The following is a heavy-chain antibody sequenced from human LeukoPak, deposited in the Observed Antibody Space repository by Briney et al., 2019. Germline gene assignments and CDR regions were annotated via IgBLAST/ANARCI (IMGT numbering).Heavy chain of an antibody. Sequence: ASVKVSCKASGGTFSNYAISWVRQAPGKGFEWMGWVSPSHTTRVYAQEFQGRVTMTADTNTNTVSMELRSLRFDDTAVYFCARDYILPLETDNGDGFAIWGQGTVVTVSS. CDR2: VSPSHTTR. V-gene: IGHV1-18*01. J-gene: IGHJ3*01. CDR3: ARDYILPLETDNGDGFAI. D-gene: IGHD5-24*01. CDR1: GGTFSNYA.